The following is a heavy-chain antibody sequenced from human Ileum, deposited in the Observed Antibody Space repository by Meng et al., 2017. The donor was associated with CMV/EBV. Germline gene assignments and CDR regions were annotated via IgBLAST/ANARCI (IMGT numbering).Heavy chain of an antibody. V-gene: IGHV4-39*01. J-gene: IGHJ4*02. CDR3: ARRVAARRDFDY. CDR1: GATINIGSNN. CDR2: IYYRGRT. D-gene: IGHD6-6*01. Sequence: CGATINIGSNNWGGKGKAQGKGVEWIGRIYYRGRTKDNPTLKSRVTISVDTSKNQFSLKLSSVTAADTAVYYCARRVAARRDFDYWGQGTLVTVSS.